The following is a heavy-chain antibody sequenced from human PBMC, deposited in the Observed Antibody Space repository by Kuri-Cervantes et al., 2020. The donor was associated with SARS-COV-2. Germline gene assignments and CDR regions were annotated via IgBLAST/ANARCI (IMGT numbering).Heavy chain of an antibody. J-gene: IGHJ4*02. D-gene: IGHD2-2*01. CDR1: GGTFSSYA. Sequence: LVKVSCKASGGTFSSYAISWVRQAPGQGLEWMGGIIPIFGTANYAQKFQGRVTITADESTSTAYMELRSLRSDDTAAYYCARDDDCSSTSCPGSPFDYWGQGTLVTVSS. CDR2: IIPIFGTA. CDR3: ARDDDCSSTSCPGSPFDY. V-gene: IGHV1-69*13.